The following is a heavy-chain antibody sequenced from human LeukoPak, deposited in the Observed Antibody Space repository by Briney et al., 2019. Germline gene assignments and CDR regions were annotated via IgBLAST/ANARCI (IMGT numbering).Heavy chain of an antibody. V-gene: IGHV3-48*01. J-gene: IGHJ4*02. D-gene: IGHD3-3*01. CDR3: ARDRPNYDFTH. CDR1: GFTFSSYS. CDR2: ISSSSSTI. Sequence: GGSLRLSCAASGFTFSSYSMNWVRQAPGKGLEWVSYISSSSSTIYYADSVKGRFTISRDNAKNSLYLQMNSLRAEDTAVYYCARDRPNYDFTHWGQGTLVTVSS.